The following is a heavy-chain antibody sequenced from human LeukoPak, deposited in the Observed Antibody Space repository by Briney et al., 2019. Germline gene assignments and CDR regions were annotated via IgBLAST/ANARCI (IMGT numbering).Heavy chain of an antibody. CDR2: INPNSGGT. Sequence: GASVKVSCKASGYTLTGYYMHWVRQAPGQGLEWKGWINPNSGGTNYAQKFQGWVTMTRDTSISTAYMELSRLRSDDTAVYYCARGGEQSGALIDYWGQGPLVTVSS. CDR1: GYTLTGYY. D-gene: IGHD3-16*01. J-gene: IGHJ4*02. CDR3: ARGGEQSGALIDY. V-gene: IGHV1-2*04.